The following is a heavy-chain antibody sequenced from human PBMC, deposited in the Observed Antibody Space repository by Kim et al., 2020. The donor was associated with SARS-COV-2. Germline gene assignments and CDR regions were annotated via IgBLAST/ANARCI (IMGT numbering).Heavy chain of an antibody. CDR2: IYSGGST. Sequence: GGSLRLSCAASGFTVSSNYMSWVRQAPGKGLEWVSVIYSGGSTYYADSVKGRFTISRDNSKNTLYLQMNSLRAEDTAVYYCMFCGPQSYGSGSYYGLSLPLYYYYGMDVWGQGTTVTVSS. J-gene: IGHJ6*02. CDR3: MFCGPQSYGSGSYYGLSLPLYYYYGMDV. V-gene: IGHV3-53*01. CDR1: GFTVSSNY. D-gene: IGHD3-10*01.